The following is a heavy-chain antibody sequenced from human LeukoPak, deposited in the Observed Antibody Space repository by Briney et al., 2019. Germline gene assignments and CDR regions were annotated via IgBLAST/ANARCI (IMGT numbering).Heavy chain of an antibody. CDR2: IYYSGST. V-gene: IGHV4-39*07. J-gene: IGHJ6*03. Sequence: SSETLSLTCTVPGDSISSSSYYWGWIRQPPGKGLEWLGSIYYSGSTYYNPSLKNRVTISVDTSKHQVSLKLSSVTAADTAVYYCARVPWYYYYYMDVWGKGTTVTVSS. CDR1: GDSISSSSYY. CDR3: ARVPWYYYYYMDV.